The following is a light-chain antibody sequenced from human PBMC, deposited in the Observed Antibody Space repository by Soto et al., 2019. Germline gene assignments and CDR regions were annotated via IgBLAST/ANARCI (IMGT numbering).Light chain of an antibody. CDR3: PQYNNWPLT. CDR2: GAS. CDR1: QSVSSN. Sequence: EIVMTQSPATLSVSPGERATLSCRASQSVSSNLAWYQQKPGQAPRLLIYGASTRATGIPARFSGSGSGTDFTLTISSLQSEDFAVYYCPQYNNWPLTFGQGNKVDIK. V-gene: IGKV3-15*01. J-gene: IGKJ1*01.